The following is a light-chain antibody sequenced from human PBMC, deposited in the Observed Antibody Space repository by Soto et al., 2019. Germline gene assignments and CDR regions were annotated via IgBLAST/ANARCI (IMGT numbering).Light chain of an antibody. CDR1: QSVSSS. CDR2: DAS. Sequence: VMTQSPGTLSLSSGERATLSCRASQSVSSSLAWYQQKPGQAPRLLIYDASNRATGIPARFSGSGSGTDFTLTISSLEPEDFAVYYCQQHSNWPLTFGGGTKV. CDR3: QQHSNWPLT. J-gene: IGKJ4*01. V-gene: IGKV3-11*01.